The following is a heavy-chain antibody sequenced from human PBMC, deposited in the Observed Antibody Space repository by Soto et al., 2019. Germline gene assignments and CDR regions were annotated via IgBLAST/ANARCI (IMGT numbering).Heavy chain of an antibody. V-gene: IGHV4-31*03. CDR1: GGSISSGGYY. CDR2: IYYSGST. D-gene: IGHD6-6*01. CDR3: ARAPKAIAAREDRFDP. Sequence: SETLSLTCTVSGGSISSGGYYWSWIRQHPGKGLEWIGYIYYSGSTYYNPSLKSRVTISVDTSKNQFSLKLSSVTAADTAVYYCARAPKAIAAREDRFDPWGQGTLVTVSS. J-gene: IGHJ5*02.